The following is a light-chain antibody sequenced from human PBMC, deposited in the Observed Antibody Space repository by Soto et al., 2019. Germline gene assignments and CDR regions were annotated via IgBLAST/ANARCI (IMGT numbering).Light chain of an antibody. V-gene: IGKV3-15*01. J-gene: IGKJ5*01. CDR2: AAS. CDR3: QQYNNWIT. Sequence: ETVMTQSPATLSVSPGERATLSFRASQSVRTKVAWYQQKPGQAPRLLIYAASTRATGIPARFSGSGSGTEFALTISSLQSEDFAVYYCQQYNNWITFGQGTRLEIK. CDR1: QSVRTK.